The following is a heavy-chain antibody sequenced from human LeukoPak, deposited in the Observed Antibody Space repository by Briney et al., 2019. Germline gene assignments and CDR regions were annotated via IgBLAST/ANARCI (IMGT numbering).Heavy chain of an antibody. J-gene: IGHJ3*02. CDR1: GDSVSRTDGG. V-gene: IGHV6-1*01. CDR2: TYYRSKWYY. Sequence: PSQTLSLTCAISGDSVSRTDGGWNWIRQSPSRGLEWLGRTYYRSKWYYDDALSVESRITIKPDTSNNQVSLKLSSVTAADTAVYYCARRYSSGWTLNAFDIWGQGTMVTVSS. CDR3: ARRYSSGWTLNAFDI. D-gene: IGHD6-19*01.